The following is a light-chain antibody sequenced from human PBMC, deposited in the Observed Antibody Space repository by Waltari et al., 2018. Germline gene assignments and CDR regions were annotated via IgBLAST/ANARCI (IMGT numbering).Light chain of an antibody. J-gene: IGLJ3*02. CDR3: CSYVTGETWV. Sequence: QSALTQPASVSGSPGQSITISCPGSSNDVGRHDLVSGYQHHPGMAPHLLLFDNYKRPSRVSTRFSGTKAGYTASLTISSLQPEDEAYYYCCSYVTGETWVFGGGTQLTVL. CDR2: DNY. V-gene: IGLV2-23*01. CDR1: SNDVGRHDL.